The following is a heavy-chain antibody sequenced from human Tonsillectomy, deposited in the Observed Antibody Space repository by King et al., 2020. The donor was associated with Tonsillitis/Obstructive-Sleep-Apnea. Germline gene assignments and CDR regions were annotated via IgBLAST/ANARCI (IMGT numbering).Heavy chain of an antibody. J-gene: IGHJ3*02. CDR2: ISTCSSYI. CDR3: ARDSDDSFDI. Sequence: VQLVESGGGLVKPGGSLRLSCAASGFTFSTYSMTWVRQAPGKGLEWGSSISTCSSYIYYGDSVKDRFTISRDNAKNSLYLQMNSLRAEDTAVYFCARDSDDSFDIWGQGTMVTVSS. V-gene: IGHV3-21*01. CDR1: GFTFSTYS.